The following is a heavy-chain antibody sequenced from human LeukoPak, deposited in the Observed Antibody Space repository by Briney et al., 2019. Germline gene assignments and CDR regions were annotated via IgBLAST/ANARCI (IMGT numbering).Heavy chain of an antibody. CDR3: ARDHDYVWGSYRYTLGY. J-gene: IGHJ4*02. CDR2: IYHSGST. D-gene: IGHD3-16*02. CDR1: GGSISSGGYS. Sequence: SQTLSLTCAVSGGSISSGGYSWSWIRQPPGKGLEWIGYIYHSGSTYYNPSLKSRVTISVDKSKNQFSLKLSSVTAADTAVYYCARDHDYVWGSYRYTLGYWGQGTLVTVSP. V-gene: IGHV4-30-2*01.